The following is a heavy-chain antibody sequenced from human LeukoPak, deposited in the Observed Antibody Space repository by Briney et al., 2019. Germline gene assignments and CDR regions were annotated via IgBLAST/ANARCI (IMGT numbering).Heavy chain of an antibody. D-gene: IGHD1-26*01. CDR2: IYYSGST. CDR1: AASISSHY. CDR3: ARTPYTGSLYYFDY. Sequence: PSGTLSLTCTVSAASISSHYWNWIRQPPGKGLEWIGYIYYSGSTNYNPSLKSRVTISVDTSKNQFSLNLNSVTAADTAVYYCARTPYTGSLYYFDYWGQGSLVTVSS. J-gene: IGHJ4*02. V-gene: IGHV4-59*11.